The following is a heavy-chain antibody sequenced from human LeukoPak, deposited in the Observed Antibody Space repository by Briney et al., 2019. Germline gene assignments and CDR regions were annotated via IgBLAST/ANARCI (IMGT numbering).Heavy chain of an antibody. V-gene: IGHV1-69*13. CDR1: GYTFTSYG. CDR2: IIPIFGTA. D-gene: IGHD6-13*01. J-gene: IGHJ5*02. Sequence: ASVKVSCKASGYTFTSYGISWVRQAPGQGLEWMGGIIPIFGTANYAQKFQGRVTITADESTSTAYMELSSLRSEDTAVYYCAREATSSSWYVNWFDPWGQGTLVTVSS. CDR3: AREATSSSWYVNWFDP.